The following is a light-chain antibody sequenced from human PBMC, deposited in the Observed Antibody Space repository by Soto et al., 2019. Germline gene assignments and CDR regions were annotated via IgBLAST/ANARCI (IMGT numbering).Light chain of an antibody. CDR2: SSH. V-gene: IGKV1-39*01. J-gene: IGKJ2*01. CDR3: QQNYNSPFT. CDR1: QTILTY. Sequence: DIQLSQSPSSLFASVGDRVTITCRASQTILTYLNWYQHKAGTAPKLLIYSSHTLQSGVPARFSGSGSGTAFTLTITSLQPEDFATYYCQQNYNSPFTFGQGTTVEIK.